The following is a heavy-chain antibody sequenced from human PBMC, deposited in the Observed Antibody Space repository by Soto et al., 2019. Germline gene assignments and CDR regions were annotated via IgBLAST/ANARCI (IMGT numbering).Heavy chain of an antibody. CDR1: GFTFDDYA. CDR2: ISWNSGSI. V-gene: IGHV3-9*01. CDR3: AKCRYSAYGGGDAFDI. J-gene: IGHJ3*02. D-gene: IGHD5-12*01. Sequence: PGGSLRLSCAASGFTFDDYAMHWVRQAPGKGLEWVSGISWNSGSIGYAYSVTGRFTISRDNAKNSLYLQMNSLRAEDTALYYCAKCRYSAYGGGDAFDIWGQVTMVTVSS.